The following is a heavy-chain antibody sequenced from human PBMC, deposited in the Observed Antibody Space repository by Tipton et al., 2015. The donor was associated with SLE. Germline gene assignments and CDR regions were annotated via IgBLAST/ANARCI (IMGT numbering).Heavy chain of an antibody. CDR1: GGSISSYY. D-gene: IGHD3-3*01. CDR3: ARTPYYDFWSGYPYFDY. Sequence: TLSLTCTVSGGSISSYYWSWIRQPPGKGLEWIGYIYYSGSTYYNPSLKSRVAISVDTSKNHFSLNLSSVTAADTAVYYCARTPYYDFWSGYPYFDYWGQGTLVTVSS. CDR2: IYYSGST. V-gene: IGHV4-59*08. J-gene: IGHJ4*02.